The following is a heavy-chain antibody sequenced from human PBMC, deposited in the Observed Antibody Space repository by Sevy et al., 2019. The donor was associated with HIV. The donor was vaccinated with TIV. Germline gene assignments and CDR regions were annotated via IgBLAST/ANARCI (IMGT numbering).Heavy chain of an antibody. V-gene: IGHV3-48*01. CDR1: GFTFSSYS. J-gene: IGHJ6*02. CDR2: ISSISSTK. CDR3: ARRSRDNYGMDV. Sequence: GGSLRLSCVASGFTFSSYSMNWVRQAPGKGLEWVSYISSISSTKNYADSVKGRFTISRDNSKNTLYLQMNSLRAEDTAVYYCARRSRDNYGMDVWGQGTTVTVSS.